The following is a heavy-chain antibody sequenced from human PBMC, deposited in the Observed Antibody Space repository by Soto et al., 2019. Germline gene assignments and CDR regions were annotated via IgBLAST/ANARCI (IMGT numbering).Heavy chain of an antibody. CDR2: INTYNGNT. Sequence: QVQLVQSGAEVKKPGASVKVSCKASGYTFTSYGISWVRQAPGQGLEWMGWINTYNGNTKYAQKLQGRVTMTTDTSTGSASMALRSLRSADTAVSSCAMSWGVFNVPFDYWGQGTLVTVSS. J-gene: IGHJ4*02. V-gene: IGHV1-18*01. CDR1: GYTFTSYG. D-gene: IGHD7-27*01. CDR3: AMSWGVFNVPFDY.